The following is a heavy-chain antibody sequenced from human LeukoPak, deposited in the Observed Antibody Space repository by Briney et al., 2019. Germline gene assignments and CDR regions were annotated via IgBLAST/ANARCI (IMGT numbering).Heavy chain of an antibody. CDR2: ISSSSSTI. J-gene: IGHJ6*02. Sequence: PGGSLRVSCAASGFTVTSNYMSWVRQAPGKGLEWVSYISSSSSTIYYADSVKGRFTISRDNAKNSLYLQMNSLRAEDTAVYYCAKNVDIVATIWGGYYYYGMDVWGQGTTVTVSS. CDR3: AKNVDIVATIWGGYYYYGMDV. CDR1: GFTVTSNY. V-gene: IGHV3-48*01. D-gene: IGHD5-12*01.